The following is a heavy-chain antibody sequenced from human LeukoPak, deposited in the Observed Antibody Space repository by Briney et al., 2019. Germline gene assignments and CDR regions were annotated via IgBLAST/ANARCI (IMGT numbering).Heavy chain of an antibody. CDR1: GFTFSSYE. V-gene: IGHV3-48*03. J-gene: IGHJ4*02. Sequence: GGSLRLSCAVSGFTFSSYEMNWVRQAPGEGLEWVSYISSSGSTKYYADSLMGRFTLSRDNAKKSLYLQMNSLRAEDTAVYYCAREALTETTFGPYDYWGQGTLVTVSS. D-gene: IGHD4-17*01. CDR3: AREALTETTFGPYDY. CDR2: ISSSGSTK.